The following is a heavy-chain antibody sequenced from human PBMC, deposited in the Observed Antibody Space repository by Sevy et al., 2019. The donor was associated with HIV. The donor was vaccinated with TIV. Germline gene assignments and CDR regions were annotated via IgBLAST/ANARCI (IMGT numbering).Heavy chain of an antibody. CDR3: ARKSGYDHELDY. CDR2: ISSSGSTI. D-gene: IGHD5-12*01. Sequence: GGSLRLSCAASGFTFSSYEMNWVRQAPGKGLEWVSYISSSGSTIYYADSVKGRFTISRDNAKNSLYLQMNSLRAEDTAVYYCARKSGYDHELDYWGQGTLVTVSS. J-gene: IGHJ4*02. CDR1: GFTFSSYE. V-gene: IGHV3-48*03.